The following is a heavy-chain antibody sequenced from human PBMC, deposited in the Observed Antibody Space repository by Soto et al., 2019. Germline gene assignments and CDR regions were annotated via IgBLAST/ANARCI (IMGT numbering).Heavy chain of an antibody. CDR1: GFTFSSYG. D-gene: IGHD6-19*01. V-gene: IGHV3-30*18. CDR3: AKDEGIAVAGTLEY. J-gene: IGHJ4*02. CDR2: ISYDGSNK. Sequence: QVQLVESGGGVVQPGRSLRLSCAASGFTFSSYGMHWVRQAPGKGLEWVAVISYDGSNKYYADSVKGRFTISRDNSENTLYLQMNSLRAEDTAVYYCAKDEGIAVAGTLEYWGQGTLVTVSS.